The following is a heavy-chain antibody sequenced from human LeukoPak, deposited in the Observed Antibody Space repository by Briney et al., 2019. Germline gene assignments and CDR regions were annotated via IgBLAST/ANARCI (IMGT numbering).Heavy chain of an antibody. Sequence: ASVKVSCKASGYTFTSYDTNWVRQAPGQGLEWMGWMNPNSGNTGYAQKFQGRVTMTRNTSISTAYMELSSLRSEDTAVYYCARLKEYGGRSWGFDYWGQGTLVTVSS. CDR3: ARLKEYGGRSWGFDY. J-gene: IGHJ4*02. D-gene: IGHD4-23*01. V-gene: IGHV1-8*01. CDR1: GYTFTSYD. CDR2: MNPNSGNT.